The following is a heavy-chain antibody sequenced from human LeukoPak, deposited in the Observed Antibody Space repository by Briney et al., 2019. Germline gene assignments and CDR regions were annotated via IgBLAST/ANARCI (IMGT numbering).Heavy chain of an antibody. J-gene: IGHJ5*02. V-gene: IGHV1-69*05. CDR1: GGTFSSYA. CDR3: ARTYCGGDCRKGFDP. Sequence: ASVKVSCKASGGTFSSYAISWVRQAPGQGLEWMGGIIPIFGTANYAQKFQGRVTITTDESTSTAYMELSSLRSEDTAVYYCARTYCGGDCRKGFDPWGQGTLVTVPS. D-gene: IGHD2-21*02. CDR2: IIPIFGTA.